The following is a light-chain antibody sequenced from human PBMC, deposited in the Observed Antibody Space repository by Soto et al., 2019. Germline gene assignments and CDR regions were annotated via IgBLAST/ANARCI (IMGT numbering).Light chain of an antibody. Sequence: EIVMTQSPATLSVSPGERATLSCRASQSVSNNLAWYQKKPGQAPRLIIYDASTRATGIPARFSGSGSGTEFTLTISSPHSEDFAVYYCQQYNTWWTFGQGTRVEIK. CDR2: DAS. CDR3: QQYNTWWT. V-gene: IGKV3-15*01. J-gene: IGKJ1*01. CDR1: QSVSNN.